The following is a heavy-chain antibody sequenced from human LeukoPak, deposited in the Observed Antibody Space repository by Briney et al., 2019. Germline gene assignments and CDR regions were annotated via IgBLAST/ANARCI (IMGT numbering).Heavy chain of an antibody. D-gene: IGHD1-26*01. CDR2: IIPIFGTA. J-gene: IGHJ3*02. CDR1: GGTFSSYA. V-gene: IGHV1-69*05. Sequence: SVKVSCKASGGTFSSYAISWVRQAPGQGLEWMGRIIPIFGTANYAQKFQGRVTITTDESTSTAYMELSSLRSEDTAVYYCARDQLEREPPAFDIWGQGTMVTVSS. CDR3: ARDQLEREPPAFDI.